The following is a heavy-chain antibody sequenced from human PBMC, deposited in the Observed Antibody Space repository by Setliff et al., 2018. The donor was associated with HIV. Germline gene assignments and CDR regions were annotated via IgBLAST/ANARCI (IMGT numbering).Heavy chain of an antibody. V-gene: IGHV1-2*02. D-gene: IGHD2-15*01. CDR2: VIPDTGKT. Sequence: ASVKVSCKASGYSLSEYYTHWVRQAPGQGLEWMGWVIPDTGKTYYAQKFQGRVTMTSDTSINTAYLEVNRLTSDDTAIYFCARDLADCSGGSCYRPFLYYFYYMDVWGNGTTVTVSS. CDR3: ARDLADCSGGSCYRPFLYYFYYMDV. J-gene: IGHJ6*03. CDR1: GYSLSEYY.